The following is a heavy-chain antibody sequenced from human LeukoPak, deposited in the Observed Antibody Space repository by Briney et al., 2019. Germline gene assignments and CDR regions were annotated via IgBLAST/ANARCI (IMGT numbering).Heavy chain of an antibody. Sequence: ASVKVFCKASGYTFTGYYMHWVRQAPGQGLEWMGWINPNSGGTNYAQKFQGWVTMTRDTSISTAYMELSRLTSDDTAVYYCARDRDGSGWSLGFDIWGQGTMVTVSS. CDR2: INPNSGGT. D-gene: IGHD6-19*01. J-gene: IGHJ3*02. V-gene: IGHV1-2*04. CDR3: ARDRDGSGWSLGFDI. CDR1: GYTFTGYY.